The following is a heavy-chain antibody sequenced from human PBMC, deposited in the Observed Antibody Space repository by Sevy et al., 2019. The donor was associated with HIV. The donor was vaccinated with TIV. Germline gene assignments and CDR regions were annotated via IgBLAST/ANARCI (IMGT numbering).Heavy chain of an antibody. CDR3: ARGPAAAGFYYYYYGMDV. CDR2: IMPIFGTA. CDR1: GGTFCSYA. Sequence: ASVKVSCKASGGTFCSYAISWVRQAPGQGLEWMGGIMPIFGTANYAQKFQGRVTIAADESTSTAYMELSSLRSEDTAVYYCARGPAAAGFYYYYYGMDVWGQGTTVTVSS. D-gene: IGHD6-13*01. J-gene: IGHJ6*02. V-gene: IGHV1-69*13.